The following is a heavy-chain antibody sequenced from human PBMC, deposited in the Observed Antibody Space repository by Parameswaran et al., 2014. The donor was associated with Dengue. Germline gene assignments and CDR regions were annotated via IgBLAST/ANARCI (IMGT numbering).Heavy chain of an antibody. D-gene: IGHD3-10*01. J-gene: IGHJ3*02. Sequence: RWIRQPPGKGLEWIGEINHSGSTNYNPSLKSRVTISVDTSKNQFSLKLSSVTAADTAVYYCARGFGGAFDIWGQGTVVTVSS. CDR3: ARGFGGAFDI. CDR2: INHSGST. V-gene: IGHV4-34*01.